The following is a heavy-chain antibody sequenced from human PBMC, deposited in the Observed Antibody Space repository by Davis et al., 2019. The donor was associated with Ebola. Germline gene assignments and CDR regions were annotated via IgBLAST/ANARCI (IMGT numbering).Heavy chain of an antibody. CDR2: TSNSRCI. J-gene: IGHJ4*02. D-gene: IGHD5-12*01. Sequence: SETLSLTCAVSGGSISYYFWNCXXXXXXXXXXXXCSTSNSRCIDYNPSLKSRVTISLDTSRNQLSLRLTSVTAADTAAYYFARFRTVATGFDFWGQGALVXVSS. V-gene: IGHV4-59*08. CDR3: ARFRTVATGFDF. CDR1: GGSISYYF.